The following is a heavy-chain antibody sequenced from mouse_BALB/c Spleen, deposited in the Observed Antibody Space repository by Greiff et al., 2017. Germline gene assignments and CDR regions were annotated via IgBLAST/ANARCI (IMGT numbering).Heavy chain of an antibody. CDR1: GFNIKDTY. CDR2: IDPANGNT. V-gene: IGHV14-3*02. J-gene: IGHJ2*01. CDR3: ASGNWDRTNFDY. Sequence: VQLKQSGAELVKPGASVKLSCTASGFNIKDTYMHWVKQRPEQGLEWIGRIDPANGNTKYDPKFQGKATITADTSSNTAYLQLSSLTSEDTAVYYCASGNWDRTNFDYWGQGTTLTVSS. D-gene: IGHD4-1*01.